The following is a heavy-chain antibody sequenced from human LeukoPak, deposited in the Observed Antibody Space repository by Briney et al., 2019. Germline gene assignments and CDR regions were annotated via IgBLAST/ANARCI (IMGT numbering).Heavy chain of an antibody. D-gene: IGHD3-10*01. CDR3: ARGFLGDYFGSGSYYVFDY. V-gene: IGHV4-4*07. CDR1: GYSISSGYY. J-gene: IGHJ4*02. CDR2: FYTSGST. Sequence: SETLSLTCTVSGYSISSGYYWSWIRQPAGKGLEWIGRFYTSGSTKYNPSLKSRVTMSEDTSKNQFSLNLSSVTAADTAVYYCARGFLGDYFGSGSYYVFDYWGQGTLVTVSS.